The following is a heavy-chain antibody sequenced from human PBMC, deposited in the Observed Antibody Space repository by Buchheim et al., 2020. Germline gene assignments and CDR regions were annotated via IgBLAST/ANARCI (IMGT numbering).Heavy chain of an antibody. J-gene: IGHJ6*02. V-gene: IGHV3-30*18. CDR2: ISYDGSNK. CDR1: GFTFSSYG. Sequence: QVQLVESGGGVVQPGRSLRLSCAASGFTFSSYGMHWVRQAPGKGLEWVAVISYDGSNKYYADSVKGRFTISRDNSKNTLYLQMNSLRAEDTAVYYCAKDCWGGYYYDSSAEPRGGMDVWGQGTT. CDR3: AKDCWGGYYYDSSAEPRGGMDV. D-gene: IGHD3-22*01.